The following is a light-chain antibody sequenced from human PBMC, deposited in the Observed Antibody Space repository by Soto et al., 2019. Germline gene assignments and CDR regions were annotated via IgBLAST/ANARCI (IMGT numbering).Light chain of an antibody. V-gene: IGLV1-40*01. CDR3: HSYDVSLRGPA. Sequence: QSVMTQPPSLSGAPGQRVTISCTGSRSNIGAGYDVHWYQHLPGTAPKVLIFDNSNRPSGVPDRFSGSKSGTSASLAITGLQAEDEAVYYCHSYDVSLRGPAFGGGTKVTVL. CDR2: DNS. J-gene: IGLJ2*01. CDR1: RSNIGAGYD.